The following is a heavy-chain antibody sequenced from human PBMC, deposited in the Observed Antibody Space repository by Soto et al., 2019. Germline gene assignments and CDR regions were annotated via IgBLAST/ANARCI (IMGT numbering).Heavy chain of an antibody. CDR1: GFTFSSYE. CDR3: ARMRITMIVGGNWFDP. D-gene: IGHD3-22*01. V-gene: IGHV3-48*03. J-gene: IGHJ5*02. Sequence: GGSLRLSCAASGFTFSSYEMNWVRQAPGKGLEWVSYISSSGSTIYYADSVKGRFTISRDNAKNSLYLQMNSLRAEDTAVYYCARMRITMIVGGNWFDPWGQGTLVTVSS. CDR2: ISSSGSTI.